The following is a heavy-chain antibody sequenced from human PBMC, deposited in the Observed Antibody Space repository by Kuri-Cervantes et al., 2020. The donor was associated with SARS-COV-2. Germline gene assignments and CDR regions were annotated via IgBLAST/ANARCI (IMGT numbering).Heavy chain of an antibody. D-gene: IGHD6-6*01. CDR3: AKDMVAAPSSPCTFDI. CDR1: GFTFDHYA. J-gene: IGHJ3*02. Sequence: GGSLRLSCAASGFTFDHYAMNWVRQPPGKGLEWVSGFSWDSNRIGYADSVKGRFTISRDNARNSLYPQMNSLRAEDMALYYCAKDMVAAPSSPCTFDIWGQGTMVTVSS. CDR2: FSWDSNRI. V-gene: IGHV3-9*03.